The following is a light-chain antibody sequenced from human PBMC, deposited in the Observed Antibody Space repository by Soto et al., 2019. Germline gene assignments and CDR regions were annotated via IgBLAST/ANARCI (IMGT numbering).Light chain of an antibody. Sequence: QSALTQPASVSGSPGQSITISCAGTSSDVGTYKLVSWYRQYPGKAPQLLIYEVSKLASGVSNRFSGSKSGNTASLTISGLQAEDEADYFCCSYAGSTTFVLFGGGTKLTVL. CDR1: SSDVGTYKL. J-gene: IGLJ2*01. V-gene: IGLV2-23*02. CDR3: CSYAGSTTFVL. CDR2: EVS.